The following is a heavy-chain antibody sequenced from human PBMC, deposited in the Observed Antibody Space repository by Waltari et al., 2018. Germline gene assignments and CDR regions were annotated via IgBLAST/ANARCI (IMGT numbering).Heavy chain of an antibody. V-gene: IGHV3-48*03. Sequence: EVQLVESGGGLVQPGGALRLSCVGSGVTFNIYELIWVRQAPGKGLEWVSYISSSGTTTYYSDSVKGRFTISRDNAKDSLYLQMNSLKVEDTGVYYCTRESGAGPNPYPMDVWGQGTTVIVSS. CDR2: ISSSGTTT. CDR3: TRESGAGPNPYPMDV. J-gene: IGHJ6*02. CDR1: GVTFNIYE. D-gene: IGHD1-26*01.